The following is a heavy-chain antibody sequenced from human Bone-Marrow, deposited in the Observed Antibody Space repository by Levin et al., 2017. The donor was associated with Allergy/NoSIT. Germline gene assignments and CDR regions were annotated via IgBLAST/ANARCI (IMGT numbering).Heavy chain of an antibody. V-gene: IGHV3-74*01. D-gene: IGHD6-13*01. CDR2: INSDESVT. CDR1: GFTFSGYW. Sequence: LSLTCAASGFTFSGYWMHWVRQAPGKGLVWVSRINSDESVTGYAESVKGRFSISRDNAKNTVFLQMNSLRGEDTAVYYCARAAADTRNALDIWGQGTMVTVSS. J-gene: IGHJ3*02. CDR3: ARAAADTRNALDI.